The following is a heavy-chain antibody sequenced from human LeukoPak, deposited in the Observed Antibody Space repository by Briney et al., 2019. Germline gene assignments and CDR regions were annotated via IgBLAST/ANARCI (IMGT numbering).Heavy chain of an antibody. Sequence: SETLSLTCAVYGGSFSAYYWSWIRQPPGKGLEWIGEINHSGSTNYNPSLKSRVTISVDTSKNQFSLKLSSVTAADTAVYYCASLGYSYASDYWGQGTLVTVSS. D-gene: IGHD5-18*01. CDR3: ASLGYSYASDY. J-gene: IGHJ4*02. V-gene: IGHV4-34*01. CDR1: GGSFSAYY. CDR2: INHSGST.